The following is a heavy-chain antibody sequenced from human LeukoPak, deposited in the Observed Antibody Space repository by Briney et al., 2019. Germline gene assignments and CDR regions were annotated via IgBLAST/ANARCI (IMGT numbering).Heavy chain of an antibody. CDR2: ISNGKT. Sequence: WGSLRLSCAASGFPFSSHAMSWVRQPPGKGLEWVAAISNGKTYYADSVRGRFAISRDDSTNTVYLHMNSLRAEDTAVYYCARGTMVRGPLVYWGQGTLVTVSS. CDR1: GFPFSSHA. V-gene: IGHV3-23*01. CDR3: ARGTMVRGPLVY. J-gene: IGHJ4*02. D-gene: IGHD3-10*01.